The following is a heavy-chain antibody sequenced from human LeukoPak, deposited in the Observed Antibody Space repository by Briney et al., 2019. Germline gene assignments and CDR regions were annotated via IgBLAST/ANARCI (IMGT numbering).Heavy chain of an antibody. D-gene: IGHD3-10*01. CDR1: GSSISSAYW. Sequence: PSETLSLTCTVSGSSISSAYWWGWIRQPPGKGLEWIGNVYHTGTTNYNPSLKSRLTISVDTSKNQFSLKLSSVTAADTAVYYCARSFTDRITMVRGVIGSGDDAFDIWGQGTMVTVSS. CDR3: ARSFTDRITMVRGVIGSGDDAFDI. V-gene: IGHV4-38-2*02. J-gene: IGHJ3*02. CDR2: VYHTGTT.